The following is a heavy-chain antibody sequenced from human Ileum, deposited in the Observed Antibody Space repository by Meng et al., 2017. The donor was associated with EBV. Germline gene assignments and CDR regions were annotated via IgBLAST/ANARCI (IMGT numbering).Heavy chain of an antibody. D-gene: IGHD5-12*01. CDR1: GGSISSGSCA. CDR2: FHYAGSS. Sequence: QVERQWAGAGRVEPSVNLSCNWSGAGGSISSGSCARRSTRQALGKGLEWIGIFHYAGSSHYNPALKSRVTISAATSTYQFSLRLSSVNAAVTAGYYCARDRGGYDVIDYWGQGTLVTVSS. CDR3: ARDRGGYDVIDY. J-gene: IGHJ4*02. V-gene: IGHV4-61*01.